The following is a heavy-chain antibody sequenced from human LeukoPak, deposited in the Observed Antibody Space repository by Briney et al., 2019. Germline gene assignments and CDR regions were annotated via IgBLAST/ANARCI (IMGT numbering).Heavy chain of an antibody. CDR2: INPNSGGT. CDR1: GYTFTGYY. CDR3: ARDVGDNWFDP. D-gene: IGHD2-15*01. V-gene: IGHV1-2*02. J-gene: IGHJ5*02. Sequence: ASVKVSCKASGYTFTGYYMHWVRQAPGQGLEWMGWINPNSGGTNYAQKFQGRVTITRNTSISTAYMELSSLRSEDTAVYYCARDVGDNWFDPWGQGTLVTVSS.